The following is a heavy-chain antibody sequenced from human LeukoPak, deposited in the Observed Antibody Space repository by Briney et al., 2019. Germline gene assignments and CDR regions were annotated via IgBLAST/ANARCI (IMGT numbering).Heavy chain of an antibody. V-gene: IGHV3-48*03. CDR2: ISSSGSTI. D-gene: IGHD2-2*01. Sequence: GGSLRLSCAASGFTFSSYEMNWVRQAPGKGLEWVSYISSSGSTIYYTDSVKGRFTISRDNAKNSLYLQMNSLRAEDTAVYYCAKAAHEDIVVVPAATRGYYYYMDVWGKGTTVTISS. CDR3: AKAAHEDIVVVPAATRGYYYYMDV. CDR1: GFTFSSYE. J-gene: IGHJ6*03.